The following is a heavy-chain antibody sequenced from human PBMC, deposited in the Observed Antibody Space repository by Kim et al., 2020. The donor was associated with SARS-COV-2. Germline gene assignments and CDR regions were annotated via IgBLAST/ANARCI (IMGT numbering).Heavy chain of an antibody. CDR1: GYRFNNYW. CDR2: IYPGDSDT. CDR3: ARRYDNSDYWVY. D-gene: IGHD3-22*01. J-gene: IGHJ4*02. Sequence: GESLKISCKGSGYRFNNYWIGWVRQMPGKGLEWMGNIYPGDSDTRYSPSFQGQVTISADKSISTAYLQWSSLKASDSAMYYCARRYDNSDYWVYWGQGTLVTVSS. V-gene: IGHV5-51*01.